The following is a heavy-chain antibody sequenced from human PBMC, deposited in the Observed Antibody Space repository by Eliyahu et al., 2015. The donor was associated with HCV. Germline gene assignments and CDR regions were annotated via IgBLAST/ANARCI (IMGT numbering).Heavy chain of an antibody. Sequence: DVQLVQSGAEVKKPGESLRISCKGSGYSFNYHWMAWVRQMPGGGLEWLGRIDPNDGYTNYSPSFQGHVTFSVDKSITTGYLHLNSLKASDTAMYYCVCQKLGLQWDQLRDWGQGTQVTVSS. D-gene: IGHD1-26*01. V-gene: IGHV5-10-1*03. J-gene: IGHJ4*02. CDR2: IDPNDGYT. CDR3: VCQKLGLQWDQLRD. CDR1: GYSFNYHW.